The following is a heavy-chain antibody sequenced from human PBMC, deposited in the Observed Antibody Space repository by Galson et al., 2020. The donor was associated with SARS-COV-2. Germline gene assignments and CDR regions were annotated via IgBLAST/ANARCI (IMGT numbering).Heavy chain of an antibody. D-gene: IGHD1-7*01. CDR3: ARDRAGIIWNYVVVGGGMDV. Sequence: ASVKVSCKASGYTFTSYYMHWVRQAPGQGLAWMGIINPSGGSTSYAQKFQGRVTMTRDTSTSTVYMELSSLRSEDTAVYYCARDRAGIIWNYVVVGGGMDVWGQGTTVTVSS. CDR2: INPSGGST. V-gene: IGHV1-46*01. CDR1: GYTFTSYY. J-gene: IGHJ6*02.